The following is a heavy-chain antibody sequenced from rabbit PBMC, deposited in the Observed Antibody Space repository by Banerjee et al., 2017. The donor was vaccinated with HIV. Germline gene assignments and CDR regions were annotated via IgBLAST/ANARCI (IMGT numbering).Heavy chain of an antibody. Sequence: YATWAKGRFTISKTSSTTVTLQMTSLTAADTATYFCARNNATGTTYDLWGPGTLVTVS. J-gene: IGHJ4*01. V-gene: IGHV1S40*01. D-gene: IGHD7-1*01. CDR3: ARNNATGTTYDL.